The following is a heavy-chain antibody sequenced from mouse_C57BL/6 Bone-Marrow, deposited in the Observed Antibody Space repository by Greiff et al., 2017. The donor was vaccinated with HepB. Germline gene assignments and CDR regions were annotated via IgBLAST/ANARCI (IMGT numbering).Heavy chain of an antibody. CDR1: GFTFSSYG. Sequence: EVKLQESGGDLVKPGGSLKLSCAASGFTFSSYGMSWVRQTPDKRLEWVATISSGGSYTYYPDSVKGRFTISRDNAKNTLYLQMSSLKSEDTAMYYCARHAMVTSFAYWGQGTLVTVSA. V-gene: IGHV5-6*01. CDR2: ISSGGSYT. CDR3: ARHAMVTSFAY. J-gene: IGHJ3*01. D-gene: IGHD2-2*01.